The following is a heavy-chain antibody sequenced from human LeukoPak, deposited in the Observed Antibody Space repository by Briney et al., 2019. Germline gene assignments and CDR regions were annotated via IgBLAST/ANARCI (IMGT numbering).Heavy chain of an antibody. CDR1: GYTFITYY. V-gene: IGHV1-46*01. Sequence: ASVKVSCKASGYTFITYYMHWVRQAPGQGLEWMGIINPIGGSTSNAQKFQGRVTMTGDTSTSTVYMELSSLRSEDTAVYYCARSRLLLDYWGQGTLVTVSS. J-gene: IGHJ4*02. CDR2: INPIGGST. CDR3: ARSRLLLDY. D-gene: IGHD2-21*02.